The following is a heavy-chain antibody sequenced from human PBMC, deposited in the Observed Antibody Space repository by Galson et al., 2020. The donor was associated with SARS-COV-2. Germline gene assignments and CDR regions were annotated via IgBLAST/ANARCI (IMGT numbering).Heavy chain of an antibody. V-gene: IGHV3-21*01. J-gene: IGHJ4*02. D-gene: IGHD3-10*01. CDR1: GFAFRSYT. CDR3: ARSPPASTSGTSIYFDY. CDR2: LDRRSTYI. Sequence: ERSLRLSCSASGFAFRSYTMNWVSQARGTAPEWVESLDRRSTYIYHADSLKGRFTISRDNAENSLYLQMNSLRAEDTAVYYCARSPPASTSGTSIYFDYWGQGTQVTVSS.